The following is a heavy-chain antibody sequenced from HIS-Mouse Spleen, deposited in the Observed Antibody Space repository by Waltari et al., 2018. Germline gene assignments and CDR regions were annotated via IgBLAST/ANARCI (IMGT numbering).Heavy chain of an antibody. CDR3: ARHDGEGGASSWYFDL. J-gene: IGHJ2*01. V-gene: IGHV4-39*01. Sequence: QLQLQESGPGLVKPSETLSLTCTVSGGSISSSSYYWGWIRQPPGKGLEWIGSIYYSGATYYSPSLKSRVTISVDTSKNQFSLKLSSVTAADTAVYYCARHDGEGGASSWYFDLWGRGTLVTVSS. CDR2: IYYSGAT. D-gene: IGHD3-16*01. CDR1: GGSISSSSYY.